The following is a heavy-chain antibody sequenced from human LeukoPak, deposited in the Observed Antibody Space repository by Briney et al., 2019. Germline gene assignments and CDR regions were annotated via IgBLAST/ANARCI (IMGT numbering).Heavy chain of an antibody. J-gene: IGHJ6*02. Sequence: SETLSLTCTVSGGSISSYYWSWIRQPPGKGLEWIGYIYYSGSTNYNPSLKSRVTISVDTSKNQFSLKLSSVSAADTAVYYCARDSSGLDGPHYGMDVWGQGTTVTVSS. CDR1: GGSISSYY. D-gene: IGHD3-22*01. CDR2: IYYSGST. CDR3: ARDSSGLDGPHYGMDV. V-gene: IGHV4-59*01.